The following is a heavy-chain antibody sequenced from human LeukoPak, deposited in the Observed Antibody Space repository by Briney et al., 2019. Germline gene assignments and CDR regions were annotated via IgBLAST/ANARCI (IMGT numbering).Heavy chain of an antibody. CDR1: GYRFTSYW. D-gene: IGHD4-17*01. J-gene: IGHJ4*02. CDR2: IYPGDSDT. V-gene: IGHV5-51*01. CDR3: ARRSDYGDYYFDY. Sequence: GESLKISCKGSGYRFTSYWIGWVRQMPGKGLEWMGIIYPGDSDTRYSPSFQGQVTISADKSISTAYLQWSSLKATDTAIYYCARRSDYGDYYFDYWGQGNLGTVSS.